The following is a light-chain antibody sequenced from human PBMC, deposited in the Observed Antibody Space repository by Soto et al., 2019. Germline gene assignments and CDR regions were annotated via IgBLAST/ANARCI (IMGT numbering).Light chain of an antibody. CDR3: CSYAGRDTFKV. CDR2: EVS. J-gene: IGLJ3*02. CDR1: SSDVGNYKY. Sequence: QSALTQPASVSGSPGQSITISCTGTSSDVGNYKYVSWYQQHPGKAPKLMIYEVSNRPSGVSNRFSGSKSGNTASLTISGLQAEDETDYYCCSYAGRDTFKVFGGGTQLTVL. V-gene: IGLV2-14*01.